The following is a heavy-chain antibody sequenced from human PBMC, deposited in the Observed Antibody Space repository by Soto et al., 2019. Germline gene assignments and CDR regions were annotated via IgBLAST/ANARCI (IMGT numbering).Heavy chain of an antibody. CDR2: ITTTSDD. CDR3: TRRGDCTSAICYLFGSSWYFDL. J-gene: IGHJ2*01. Sequence: EVQLVESGGGLVRPGGSLRLSCEASGFTFSTFSMIWVRQAPGKGLEWVSSITTTSDDNYADSVKGRFTVSRDNAKKSLYLHMTNLTAEDTALYYCTRRGDCTSAICYLFGSSWYFDLWGRGTLVTVSS. D-gene: IGHD2-2*01. V-gene: IGHV3-21*02. CDR1: GFTFSTFS.